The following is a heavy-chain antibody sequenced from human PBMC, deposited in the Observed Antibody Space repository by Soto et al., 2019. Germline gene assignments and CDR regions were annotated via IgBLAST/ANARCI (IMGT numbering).Heavy chain of an antibody. CDR2: IYYSGNT. D-gene: IGHD2-2*01. J-gene: IGHJ4*02. V-gene: IGHV4-30-4*01. Sequence: SETLSLTCTVSGGSISSGGSYWGWIRQPPGEGLEWIGYIYYSGNTYFNPSLKSRVTLPVDTSKNQFSLNLSSVTAADTAVYYCVRYCSTTKCPFDYWGQGTLVTVSS. CDR1: GGSISSGGSY. CDR3: VRYCSTTKCPFDY.